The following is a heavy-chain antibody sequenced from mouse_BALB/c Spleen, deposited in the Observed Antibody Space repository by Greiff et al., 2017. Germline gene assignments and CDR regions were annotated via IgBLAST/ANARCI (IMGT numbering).Heavy chain of an antibody. Sequence: EVQGVESGGGLVKPGGSLKLSCAASGFTFSSFGMHWVRQAPEKGLEWVAYISSGSSTIYYADTVKGRFTISRDNPKNTLFLQMTSLRSEDTAMYYCARADSSGNFDYWGQGTTLTVSS. CDR1: GFTFSSFG. CDR2: ISSGSSTI. CDR3: ARADSSGNFDY. D-gene: IGHD3-2*01. V-gene: IGHV5-17*02. J-gene: IGHJ2*01.